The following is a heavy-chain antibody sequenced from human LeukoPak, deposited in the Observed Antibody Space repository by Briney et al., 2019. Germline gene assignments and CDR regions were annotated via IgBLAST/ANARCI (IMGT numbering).Heavy chain of an antibody. CDR1: GGSISSGGDY. Sequence: SQTLSLTCTVSGGSISSGGDYWSWIRQPPGKGLEWIGYIYHSGSTYYNPSLKSRVTISVDRSKNQFSLKLSSVTAADTAVYYCARGAPQLGFDYWGQGTLVTVSS. V-gene: IGHV4-30-2*01. CDR2: IYHSGST. CDR3: ARGAPQLGFDY. J-gene: IGHJ4*02. D-gene: IGHD2-2*01.